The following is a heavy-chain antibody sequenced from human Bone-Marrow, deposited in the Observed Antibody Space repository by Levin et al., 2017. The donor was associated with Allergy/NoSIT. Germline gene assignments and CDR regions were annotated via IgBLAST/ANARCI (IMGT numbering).Heavy chain of an antibody. J-gene: IGHJ4*02. V-gene: IGHV1-69*02. Sequence: SVKVSCKASGGTFSSYTISWVRQAPGQGLEWMGRIIPILGIANYAQKFQGRVTITADKSTSTAYMELSSLRSEDTAVYYCARGPSMVRGVIMFFGFDYWGQGTLVTVSS. CDR2: IIPILGIA. D-gene: IGHD3-10*01. CDR1: GGTFSSYT. CDR3: ARGPSMVRGVIMFFGFDY.